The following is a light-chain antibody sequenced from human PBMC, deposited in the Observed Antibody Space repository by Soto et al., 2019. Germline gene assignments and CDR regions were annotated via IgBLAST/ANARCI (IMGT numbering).Light chain of an antibody. CDR3: AAWDDSLSVHYV. V-gene: IGLV1-47*01. J-gene: IGLJ1*01. Sequence: QSVLTQPPSASGTPGQRVTISCSGSSSNIGSNYVYWYQQLPGTAPKLLIYRNNQRPSGVPVRFSGSKSGTSASLAISGLRSEDEADYYCAAWDDSLSVHYVFGTGTKLTVL. CDR2: RNN. CDR1: SSNIGSNY.